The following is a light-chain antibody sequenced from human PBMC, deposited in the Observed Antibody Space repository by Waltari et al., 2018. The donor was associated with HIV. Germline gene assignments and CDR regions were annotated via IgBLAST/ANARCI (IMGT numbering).Light chain of an antibody. CDR3: QQSYTSPHT. V-gene: IGKV1-39*01. J-gene: IGKJ2*01. CDR1: QSISRY. Sequence: DIKMTQSPSSLSASVGDGVTITCRASQSISRYLNWYQQKPGKAPKILIPSTSSLQRGVPSRFSGSGSVTEFTLTISGLQFEDSATYYCQQSYTSPHTCGQGTNVEIK. CDR2: STS.